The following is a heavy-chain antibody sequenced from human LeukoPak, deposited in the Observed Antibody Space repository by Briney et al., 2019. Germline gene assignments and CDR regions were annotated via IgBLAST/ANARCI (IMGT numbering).Heavy chain of an antibody. Sequence: GGSLRLSCAASGFTFSSYSMNWVRQAPGKGLEWVSSISSSSSYIYYADSVKGRFTISRDNAKNSLYLQMNSLRAEDTAVYYCARRGYDFWSGYSNFDYWGQGALVTVSS. CDR2: ISSSSSYI. V-gene: IGHV3-21*01. CDR3: ARRGYDFWSGYSNFDY. D-gene: IGHD3-3*01. J-gene: IGHJ4*02. CDR1: GFTFSSYS.